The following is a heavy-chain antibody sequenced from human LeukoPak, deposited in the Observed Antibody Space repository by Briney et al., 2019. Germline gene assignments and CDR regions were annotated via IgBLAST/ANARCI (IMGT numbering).Heavy chain of an antibody. Sequence: PSETLSLTCTVSGGSISTYYWNWIRQSPEKGLEWIGDVYHSGSTNYNPSLKSRVTISVDTSKNQFSLRLTSVTAADTAVYYCAKVTPSSAHNWFDPWGQGTLVTVSS. CDR2: VYHSGST. V-gene: IGHV4-59*12. CDR1: GGSISTYY. CDR3: AKVTPSSAHNWFDP. J-gene: IGHJ5*02. D-gene: IGHD6-6*01.